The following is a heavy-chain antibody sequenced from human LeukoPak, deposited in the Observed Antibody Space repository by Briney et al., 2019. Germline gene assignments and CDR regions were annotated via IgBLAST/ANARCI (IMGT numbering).Heavy chain of an antibody. Sequence: GGSLRLSCAASGFSFDEYGMSWVRQAPGKGLEWVSGINWNGGSTGYADSVKGRFTISRDNAKNTLYLQMNSLRAEDTAVYYCAKDDTIVVVYYMDVWGKGTTVTVSS. D-gene: IGHD2-15*01. J-gene: IGHJ6*03. CDR3: AKDDTIVVVYYMDV. V-gene: IGHV3-20*04. CDR1: GFSFDEYG. CDR2: INWNGGST.